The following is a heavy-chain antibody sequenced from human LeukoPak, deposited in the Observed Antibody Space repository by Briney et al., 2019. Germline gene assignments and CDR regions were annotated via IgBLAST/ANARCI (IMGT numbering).Heavy chain of an antibody. V-gene: IGHV7-4-1*04. CDR3: AREDLRGYSYGFDY. CDR2: INTNTGNP. Sequence: ASVKVSCKASGYTFTSYAMNWVRQAPGQGLEWMGWINTNTGNPTYAQGFTGRFVFSLDTSVSMAYLLISSLKAEDTAVYYCAREDLRGYSYGFDYWGQGTLVTVSS. CDR1: GYTFTSYA. J-gene: IGHJ4*02. D-gene: IGHD5-18*01.